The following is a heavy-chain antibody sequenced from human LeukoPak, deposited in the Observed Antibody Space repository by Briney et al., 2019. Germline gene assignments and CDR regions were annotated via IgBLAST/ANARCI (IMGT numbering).Heavy chain of an antibody. CDR3: ALVAATPRGVYYFDY. J-gene: IGHJ4*02. V-gene: IGHV1-69*04. CDR1: GGTFSSYA. D-gene: IGHD2-15*01. Sequence: SVKVSCKASGGTFSSYAISWVRQAPGQGLEWVGRIIPILGIANYAQKFQGRVTITADKSTSTAYMELSSLRSEDTAVYYCALVAATPRGVYYFDYWGQGTLVTVSS. CDR2: IIPILGIA.